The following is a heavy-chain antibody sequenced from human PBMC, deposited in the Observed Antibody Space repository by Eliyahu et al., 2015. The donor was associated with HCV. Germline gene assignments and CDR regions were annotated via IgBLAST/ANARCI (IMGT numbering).Heavy chain of an antibody. CDR2: ISYDGSNK. D-gene: IGHD5-12*01. J-gene: IGHJ1*01. V-gene: IGHV3-30*03. CDR3: ARDNSGGLLATIVGGEYFQY. Sequence: QVQLVXSGXGVVQPGKSLRISCVASXFTFNSYXMPWVRQAPGQGVEWVAVISYDGSNKVYGDSVKGRFSISRDNSNNTLXLQMESPRIDDTAVYYCARDNSGGLLATIVGGEYFQYWGQGTPVTVSS. CDR1: XFTFNSYX.